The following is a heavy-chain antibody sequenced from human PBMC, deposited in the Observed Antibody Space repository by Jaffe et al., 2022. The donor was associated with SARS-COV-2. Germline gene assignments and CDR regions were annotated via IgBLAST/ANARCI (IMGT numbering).Heavy chain of an antibody. V-gene: IGHV4-59*01. J-gene: IGHJ4*02. Sequence: QVQLQESGPGLVKPSETLSLTCTVSGGSISSYHWSWIRQPPGKGLEWIGYIYYTGSTDYNPSLKSRVSLSVDTSKNQFSLKLTSVTAADTAVYYCARGRRGDDAGTYYFDYWGQGTLVTVSS. CDR2: IYYTGST. CDR3: ARGRRGDDAGTYYFDY. D-gene: IGHD3-10*01. CDR1: GGSISSYH.